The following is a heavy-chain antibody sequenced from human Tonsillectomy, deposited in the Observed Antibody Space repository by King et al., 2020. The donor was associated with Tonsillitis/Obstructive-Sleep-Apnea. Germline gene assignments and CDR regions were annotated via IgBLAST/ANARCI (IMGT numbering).Heavy chain of an antibody. CDR1: GFTFSSYA. J-gene: IGHJ6*01. CDR3: AKERGTGWYTDYCGRDV. CDR2: ISGSGGNT. Sequence: VQLVESGGGLVQPGGSLRLSCAASGFTFSSYAMTWVRQAPGKGLEWVSVISGSGGNTYYADSVKGRFTISRDNSKKTLHLQMNSLRAEDTAVYYCAKERGTGWYTDYCGRDVGGQGTRVTVS. V-gene: IGHV3-23*04. D-gene: IGHD6-19*01.